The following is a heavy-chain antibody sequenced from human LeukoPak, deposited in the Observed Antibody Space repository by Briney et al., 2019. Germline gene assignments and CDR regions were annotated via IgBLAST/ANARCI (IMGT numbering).Heavy chain of an antibody. J-gene: IGHJ5*02. V-gene: IGHV3-11*04. D-gene: IGHD2-2*01. CDR1: GFTFSDYY. CDR2: ISSSGSTI. CDR3: ARDPGGYCSSTSCPNWFDP. Sequence: PGGSLRLSCAASGFTFSDYYMSWIRQAPGKGLEWVSYISSSGSTIYYADSVKGRFTISRDNAKNSLYLQMNSLRAEDTAVYYCARDPGGYCSSTSCPNWFDPWGQGTLVTVSS.